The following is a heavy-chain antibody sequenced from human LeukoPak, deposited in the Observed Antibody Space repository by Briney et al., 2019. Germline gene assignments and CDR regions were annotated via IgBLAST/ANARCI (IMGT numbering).Heavy chain of an antibody. CDR2: ISSTGTIT. V-gene: IGHV3-23*01. D-gene: IGHD2-15*01. Sequence: PGGSLRLSCAASGFTFSTYSMSWVRQAPGKGLEWVAIISSTGTITYYADSVKGRFTISRDNTKNTLYLQTNSLRAEDTAIYYCGRGSSCNGGSCYPMPIDYWGQGTLVTVSS. CDR3: GRGSSCNGGSCYPMPIDY. CDR1: GFTFSTYS. J-gene: IGHJ4*02.